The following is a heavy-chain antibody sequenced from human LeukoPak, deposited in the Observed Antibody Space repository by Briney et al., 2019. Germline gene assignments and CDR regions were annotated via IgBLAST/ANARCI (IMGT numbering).Heavy chain of an antibody. J-gene: IGHJ4*02. CDR3: ARGQSWAFDF. Sequence: GGSLRLSCAASGSTFSTYWMSWVRQAPGKGLQWVVNIKPDGSEKYYVDSVKGRFTISRDNAKNSVDLQMNSLRVEDTAVYYCARGQSWAFDFWGQGTLVTVSS. CDR2: IKPDGSEK. CDR1: GSTFSTYW. V-gene: IGHV3-7*05. D-gene: IGHD1-26*01.